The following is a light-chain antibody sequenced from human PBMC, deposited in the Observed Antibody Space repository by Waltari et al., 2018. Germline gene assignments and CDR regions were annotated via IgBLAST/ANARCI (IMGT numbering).Light chain of an antibody. CDR2: DVT. V-gene: IGLV2-14*03. CDR3: SSYTTSSTYV. Sequence: SALTQPTSVSGSPGQSITLSCTGTSSDVGGYNFVSWYQQHPGKVPKLIIYDVTNRPSGVSNRFSGSKSGNTASLTISGLQAEDEADYYCSSYTTSSTYVFGTGTKVTVL. J-gene: IGLJ1*01. CDR1: SSDVGGYNF.